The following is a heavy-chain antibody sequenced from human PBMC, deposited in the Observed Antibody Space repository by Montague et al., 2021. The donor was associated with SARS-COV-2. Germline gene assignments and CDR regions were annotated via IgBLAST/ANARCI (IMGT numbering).Heavy chain of an antibody. Sequence: CAISGDSASSNSATWNWVRQSPSRGLEWLGRTYYRSKWYNDYAVSVRGRVTINPDTSKNQFSLQLNSVTPEDTAIYYCTSGREGNYNVMDVWGQGTTATVSS. J-gene: IGHJ6*02. CDR3: TSGREGNYNVMDV. CDR2: TYYRSKWYN. CDR1: GDSASSNSAT. D-gene: IGHD1-1*01. V-gene: IGHV6-1*01.